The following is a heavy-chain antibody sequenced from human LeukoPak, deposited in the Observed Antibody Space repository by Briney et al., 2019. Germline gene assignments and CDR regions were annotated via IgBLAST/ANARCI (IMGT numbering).Heavy chain of an antibody. CDR1: GYTFTSYY. CDR3: AREIAVAGTDNWFDP. Sequence: ASVKVSCTASGYTFTSYYMHWVRQAPGQGLERMGIINPSGGSTSYAQKFQGRVTMTRDTSTSTVYMELSSLRSVDTAVYYCAREIAVAGTDNWFDPWGQGTLVTVSS. CDR2: INPSGGST. D-gene: IGHD6-19*01. V-gene: IGHV1-46*01. J-gene: IGHJ5*02.